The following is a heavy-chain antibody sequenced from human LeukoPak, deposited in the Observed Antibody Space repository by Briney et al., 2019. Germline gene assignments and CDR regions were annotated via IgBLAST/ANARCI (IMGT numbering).Heavy chain of an antibody. V-gene: IGHV4-34*01. CDR2: INHSGST. CDR3: ARADQNCGGDCYYFDY. D-gene: IGHD2-21*02. J-gene: IGHJ4*02. Sequence: SETLSLTCAVYGGSFSGYYWSWIRQPPGKGLKWIGEINHSGSTNYNPSLKSRVTISVDTSKNQFSLKLSSVTAADTAVYYCARADQNCGGDCYYFDYWGQGTLVTVSS. CDR1: GGSFSGYY.